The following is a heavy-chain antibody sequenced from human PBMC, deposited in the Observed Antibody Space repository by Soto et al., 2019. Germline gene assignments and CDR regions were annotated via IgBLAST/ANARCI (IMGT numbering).Heavy chain of an antibody. CDR2: IYSGGST. CDR1: GFTFSSYA. CDR3: AREMITMVRGVTSGMDV. V-gene: IGHV3-53*01. Sequence: GGSLRLSCAASGFTFSSYAMSWVRQAPGKGLEWVSVIYSGGSTYYADSVKGRFTISRDNSKNTLYLQMNSLRAEDTAVYYCAREMITMVRGVTSGMDVWGQGTTVTVSS. J-gene: IGHJ6*02. D-gene: IGHD3-10*01.